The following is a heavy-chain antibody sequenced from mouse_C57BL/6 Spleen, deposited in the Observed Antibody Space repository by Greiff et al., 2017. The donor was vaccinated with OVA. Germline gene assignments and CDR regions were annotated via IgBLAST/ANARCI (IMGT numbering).Heavy chain of an antibody. CDR2: ISYDGSN. CDR1: GYSITSGYY. D-gene: IGHD2-5*01. J-gene: IGHJ2*01. CDR3: ASAYYSNYYFDY. V-gene: IGHV3-6*01. Sequence: DVQLVESGPGLVKPSQSLSLTCSVTGYSITSGYYWNWIRQFPGNKLEWMGYISYDGSNNYNPSLKNRISITRDTSKNQFFLKLNSVTTEDTATYYCASAYYSNYYFDYWGQGTTLTVSS.